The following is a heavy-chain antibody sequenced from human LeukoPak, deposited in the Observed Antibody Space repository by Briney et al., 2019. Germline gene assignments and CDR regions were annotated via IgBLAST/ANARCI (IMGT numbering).Heavy chain of an antibody. CDR1: GYTFIHYF. J-gene: IGHJ4*02. CDR2: INSNTGGT. V-gene: IGHV1-2*06. CDR3: ARDEWGGVAATTADY. Sequence: ASVKVSCKASGYTFIHYFIHWVRQAPGQGLEWMGRINSNTGGTEYTQKFQGRVTMTRDTSITTVYMELSSLTSDDSAVYYCARDEWGGVAATTADYWGQGTLVTVSS. D-gene: IGHD2-15*01.